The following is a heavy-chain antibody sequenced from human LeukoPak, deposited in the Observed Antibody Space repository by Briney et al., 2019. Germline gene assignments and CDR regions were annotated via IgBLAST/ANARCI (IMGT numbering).Heavy chain of an antibody. CDR3: ARSTVVAATLLDY. CDR2: IYYSGST. Sequence: PSETLSLTCTVSGVSISSYYWSWIRQPPGKGLEWIGYIYYSGSTNYNPSLKSRVTISVDTSKNQFSLKLSSVTAADTAVYYCARSTVVAATLLDYWGQGTLVTVSS. CDR1: GVSISSYY. V-gene: IGHV4-59*08. J-gene: IGHJ4*02. D-gene: IGHD2-15*01.